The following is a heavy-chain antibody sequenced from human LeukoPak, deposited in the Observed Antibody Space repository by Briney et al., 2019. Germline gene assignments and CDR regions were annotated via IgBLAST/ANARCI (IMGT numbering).Heavy chain of an antibody. CDR2: IIPIFGTA. D-gene: IGHD6-19*01. CDR3: AREWRGSSGWYVGYYYYGMDV. CDR1: GGTFSSYA. V-gene: IGHV1-69*13. Sequence: GASVKVSRKASGGTFSSYAISWVRQAPGQGLEWMGGIIPIFGTANYAQKFQGRVTITADESTSTAYMELSSLRSEDTAVYYCAREWRGSSGWYVGYYYYGMDVWGQGTTVTVSS. J-gene: IGHJ6*02.